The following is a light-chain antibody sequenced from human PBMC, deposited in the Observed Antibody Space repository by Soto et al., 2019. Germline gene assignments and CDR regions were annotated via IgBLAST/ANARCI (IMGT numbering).Light chain of an antibody. Sequence: EIVLIQSPATLSLSPGERATLSCRASQSVSSNLAWYQQNPGQAPRLLIFGASNRATGIPARFSGSGSGTDFTLAISSLEPEDFAVYYCQQHSNWPLTFGGGTKVEMK. V-gene: IGKV3-11*01. CDR2: GAS. J-gene: IGKJ4*01. CDR1: QSVSSN. CDR3: QQHSNWPLT.